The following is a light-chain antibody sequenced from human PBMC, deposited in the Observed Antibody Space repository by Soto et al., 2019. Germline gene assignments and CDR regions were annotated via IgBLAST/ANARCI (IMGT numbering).Light chain of an antibody. CDR2: RAS. CDR3: QQYGISPGT. J-gene: IGKJ2*01. CDR1: QSVTNSY. V-gene: IGKV3-20*01. Sequence: EIVLTQSPGTLSLSPGERVTLSCRASQSVTNSYVAWYQQKPGQAPRLLIYRASTRAAGIPDRFSGSGSGTDFTLTISRLEPEDSAVFYCQQYGISPGTFGQGTKLEIK.